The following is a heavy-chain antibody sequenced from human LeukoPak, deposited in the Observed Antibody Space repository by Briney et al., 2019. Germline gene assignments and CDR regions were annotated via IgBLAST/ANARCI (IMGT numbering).Heavy chain of an antibody. CDR1: GFSFSNYA. CDR2: ISGSSSTT. D-gene: IGHD5-12*01. CDR3: AKDPYRASSGLVDY. V-gene: IGHV3-23*01. J-gene: IGHJ4*02. Sequence: GGSLRLSCATSGFSFSNYAVSWVRQAPGKGLEWVSSISGSSSTTYYADSVKGLFTISRDNSKNTLYLQMNSLRAEDTAVYYCAKDPYRASSGLVDYWGQGTLVTVSS.